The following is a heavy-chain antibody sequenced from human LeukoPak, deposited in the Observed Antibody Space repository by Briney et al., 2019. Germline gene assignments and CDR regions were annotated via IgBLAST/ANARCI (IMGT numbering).Heavy chain of an antibody. Sequence: SVTLSLTCAVDGGSFSGYYWSWIRQPPGKGLEWIGEINHSGSTNYNPSLKSRVTISVDTSKNQFSLKLSSVTAADTAVYYCARLTVTGALYYYYYMNVWGKGTTVTVSS. D-gene: IGHD4-17*01. CDR3: ARLTVTGALYYYYYMNV. CDR1: GGSFSGYY. J-gene: IGHJ6*03. V-gene: IGHV4-34*01. CDR2: INHSGST.